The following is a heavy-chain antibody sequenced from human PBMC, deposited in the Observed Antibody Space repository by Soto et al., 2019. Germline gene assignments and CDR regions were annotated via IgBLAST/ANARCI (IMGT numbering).Heavy chain of an antibody. J-gene: IGHJ4*02. CDR3: AKNRVAVAGRYFDY. CDR1: GFTFSSYA. CDR2: ISGSGGST. D-gene: IGHD6-19*01. V-gene: IGHV3-23*01. Sequence: LRLSCAASGFTFSSYAMNWVRQAPGKGLEWVSTISGSGGSTYYADSVKGRFTISRDNSKNTLYLQMNSLRAEDTAIYYCAKNRVAVAGRYFDYWGQGTLVTVSS.